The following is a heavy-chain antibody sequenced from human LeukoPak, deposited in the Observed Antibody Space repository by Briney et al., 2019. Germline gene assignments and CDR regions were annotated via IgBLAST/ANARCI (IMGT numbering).Heavy chain of an antibody. Sequence: SETLSLTCAVSGGSISSGGYSWSWIRQPPGKGLEWIGYIYHSGSTYYNPSLKSRVTISVDRSKNQFSLKLSSVTAADTAVYYCARKDYGDYIFDYWGQGTLVTVSS. CDR2: IYHSGST. D-gene: IGHD4-17*01. V-gene: IGHV4-30-2*02. CDR1: GGSISSGGYS. J-gene: IGHJ4*02. CDR3: ARKDYGDYIFDY.